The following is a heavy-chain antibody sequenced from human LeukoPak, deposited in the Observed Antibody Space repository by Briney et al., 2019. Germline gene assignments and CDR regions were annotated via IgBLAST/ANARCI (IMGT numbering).Heavy chain of an antibody. Sequence: GGSLRLSCEASGLIFSSYWMSWVRQAPGKGLEWVANIKKDGSEMYYVDSVKGRFTISRDNAKNSLYLQMNSLRADDTAVYHCARQETSSYNGAFDIWGQGTMVTVSS. CDR1: GLIFSSYW. J-gene: IGHJ3*02. CDR3: ARQETSSYNGAFDI. D-gene: IGHD1-26*01. CDR2: IKKDGSEM. V-gene: IGHV3-7*01.